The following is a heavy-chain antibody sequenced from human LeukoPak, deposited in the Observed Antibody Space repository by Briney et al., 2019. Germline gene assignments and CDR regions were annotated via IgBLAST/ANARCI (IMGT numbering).Heavy chain of an antibody. CDR3: ARPSSGSGSKPALDY. D-gene: IGHD1-26*01. Sequence: ASVKDSCKASGYTFTGYYMHWVRQAPGQGLEWMGRINPNSGGTNYAQKFQGRVTMTRDTSISTAYMELSRLRSDDTAVYYCARPSSGSGSKPALDYWGQGTLVTVSS. V-gene: IGHV1-2*06. CDR1: GYTFTGYY. CDR2: INPNSGGT. J-gene: IGHJ4*02.